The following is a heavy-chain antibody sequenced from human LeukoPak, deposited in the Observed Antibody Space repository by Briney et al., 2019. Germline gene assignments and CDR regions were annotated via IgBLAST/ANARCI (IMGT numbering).Heavy chain of an antibody. CDR3: ARPTRPKYCSSTSCYRAEYFQH. CDR1: GFTFSSYS. CDR2: ISSTSSYI. V-gene: IGHV3-21*01. D-gene: IGHD2-2*01. J-gene: IGHJ1*01. Sequence: GGSLRLSCTASGFTFSSYSMNWVRQAPGKGLEWVSSISSTSSYIYYADSMKGRFTISRDNAKNSLYLQMNSLRAEDTAVYYCARPTRPKYCSSTSCYRAEYFQHWGQGTLVTVSS.